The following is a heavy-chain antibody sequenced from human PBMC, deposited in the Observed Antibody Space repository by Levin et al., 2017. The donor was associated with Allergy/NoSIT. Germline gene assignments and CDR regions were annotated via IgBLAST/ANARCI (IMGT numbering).Heavy chain of an antibody. D-gene: IGHD6-13*01. V-gene: IGHV4-34*01. J-gene: IGHJ5*02. CDR1: GGSFSGSY. Sequence: SPTLSLPCAVYGGSFSGSYWSWIRQPPGKGLEWIGEINHSGSTNYNPSLKSRVTISVDTSKNQFSLKLSSVTAADTAVYYCALRSIDGETDDPWGQGTLVTVSS. CDR3: ALRSIDGETDDP. CDR2: INHSGST.